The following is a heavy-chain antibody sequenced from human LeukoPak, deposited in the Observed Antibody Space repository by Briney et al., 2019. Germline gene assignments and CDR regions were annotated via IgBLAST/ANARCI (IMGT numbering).Heavy chain of an antibody. Sequence: SETLSLTCSVSGGSISRSSYYWGWIRQPPGKGLEWIGSMYHTGNTNYNPSLKSRVTISVDTSKNQFSLKLRSVTAADTAVYYCARGSQFPDPWGQGTLVTVSP. J-gene: IGHJ5*02. CDR3: ARGSQFPDP. CDR2: MYHTGNT. D-gene: IGHD2-21*01. CDR1: GGSISRSSYY. V-gene: IGHV4-39*07.